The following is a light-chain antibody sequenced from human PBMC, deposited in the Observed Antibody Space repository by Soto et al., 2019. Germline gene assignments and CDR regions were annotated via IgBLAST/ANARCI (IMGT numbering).Light chain of an antibody. CDR1: SSDVGGYNY. V-gene: IGLV2-8*01. CDR3: STYEGSHNYV. CDR2: EVS. J-gene: IGLJ1*01. Sequence: QSVLTQPPSASGSPGQSVTISCTGTSSDVGGYNYVSWYQQHPGKAPKLMIYEVSKRPSGVPDRFSGSKSGNTASLTVSGLQVEDEADYYCSTYEGSHNYVFGRASNVSDL.